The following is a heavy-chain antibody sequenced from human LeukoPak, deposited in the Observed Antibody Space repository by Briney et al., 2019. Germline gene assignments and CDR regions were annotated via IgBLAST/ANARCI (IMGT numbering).Heavy chain of an antibody. J-gene: IGHJ4*02. CDR1: GFTFSSYS. Sequence: GESLKISCAASGFTFSSYSMNWVRQAPGKGLEWVSSISSSSSYIYYADSVKGRFTISRDNAKNSLYLQMNSLRAEDTAVYYCARDRDDYPYYWGQGTLVTVSS. CDR2: ISSSSSYI. CDR3: ARDRDDYPYY. V-gene: IGHV3-21*01. D-gene: IGHD4-11*01.